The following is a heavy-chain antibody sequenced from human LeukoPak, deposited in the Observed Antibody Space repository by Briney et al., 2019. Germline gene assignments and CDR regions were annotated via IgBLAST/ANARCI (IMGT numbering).Heavy chain of an antibody. Sequence: RASVKVSCKASGGTFSSYAISWVRQAPGQGLEWVGRIIPILGIANYAQKFQGRVTITADKSTSTAYMELSSLRSEDTAVYYCARDYYDNSGYPNWFDPWGQGTLVTVSS. CDR3: ARDYYDNSGYPNWFDP. CDR2: IIPILGIA. V-gene: IGHV1-69*04. D-gene: IGHD3-22*01. CDR1: GGTFSSYA. J-gene: IGHJ5*02.